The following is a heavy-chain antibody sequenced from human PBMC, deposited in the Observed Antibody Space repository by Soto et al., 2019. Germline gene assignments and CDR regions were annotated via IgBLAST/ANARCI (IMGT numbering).Heavy chain of an antibody. D-gene: IGHD2-2*01. J-gene: IGHJ5*02. CDR1: GGSISPYY. CDR3: ARLGEYYQSLDP. Sequence: QVQLQESGPGLVKPSETLSLTCTVSGGSISPYYWAWIRPPPGQGLEWIGYIYYSGSTSYNPSLKSRVTISLETSKSQFSLRLSSVTASDTAVYYCARLGEYYQSLDPWGQGTLGTVSS. V-gene: IGHV4-59*08. CDR2: IYYSGST.